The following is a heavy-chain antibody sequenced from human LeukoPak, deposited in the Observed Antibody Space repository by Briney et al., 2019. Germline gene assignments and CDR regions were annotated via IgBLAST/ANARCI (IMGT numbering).Heavy chain of an antibody. D-gene: IGHD3-10*02. J-gene: IGHJ6*04. CDR3: AELGITMIGGV. CDR1: GFTFSSYG. V-gene: IGHV3-48*04. Sequence: PGGSLRLSCAASGFTFSSYGMSWVRQAPGKGLEWVSSISVSGTSTFYADSVKGRFTISRDNAKNSLYLQMNSLRAEDTAVYYCAELGITMIGGVWGKGTTVTISS. CDR2: ISVSGTST.